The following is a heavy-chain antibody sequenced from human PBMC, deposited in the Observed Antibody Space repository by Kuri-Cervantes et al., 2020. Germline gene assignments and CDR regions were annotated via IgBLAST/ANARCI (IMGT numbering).Heavy chain of an antibody. CDR3: AKDSSWFGEDDAFDI. CDR1: GFTFSSYS. J-gene: IGHJ3*02. CDR2: ISGSGGST. V-gene: IGHV3-23*01. Sequence: GESLKISCAASGFTFSSYSMSWVRQAPGKGLEWGSAISGSGGSTYYADSVKGRFTISRDNSKNTLYLQMNSLRAEDTAVYYCAKDSSWFGEDDAFDIWGQGTMVTVSS. D-gene: IGHD3-10*01.